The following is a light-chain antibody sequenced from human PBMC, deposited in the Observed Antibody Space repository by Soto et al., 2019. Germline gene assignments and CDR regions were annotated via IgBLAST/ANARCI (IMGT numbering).Light chain of an antibody. CDR1: NIGSKS. CDR2: YDS. V-gene: IGLV3-21*04. CDR3: QVWDSSNDHVV. Sequence: SYELTQPPSVSVAPGKTARITCGGNNIGSKSVHWYQQKPGQAPVLVIYYDSDRSSGIPERFSGSNSGNTATLTISRVEAGDEADYYCQVWDSSNDHVVFGGGTQLTVL. J-gene: IGLJ2*01.